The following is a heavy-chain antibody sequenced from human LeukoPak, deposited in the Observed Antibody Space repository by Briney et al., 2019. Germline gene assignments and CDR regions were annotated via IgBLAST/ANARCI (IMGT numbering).Heavy chain of an antibody. CDR3: ARVIGSGSYWYSDYYGMDV. V-gene: IGHV1-69*01. D-gene: IGHD3-10*01. CDR2: IIPIFGPA. CDR1: GGSFISYA. Sequence: SVKVSCKASGGSFISYATSWVRQALGRGLEWMGGIIPIFGPANYAQKFQGRVTITADESTSTAYMELSSLRYEDTAVYNCARVIGSGSYWYSDYYGMDVWGQGTTVTVSS. J-gene: IGHJ6*02.